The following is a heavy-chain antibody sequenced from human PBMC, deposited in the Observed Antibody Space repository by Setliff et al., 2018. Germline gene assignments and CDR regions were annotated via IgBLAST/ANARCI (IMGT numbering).Heavy chain of an antibody. CDR1: GFTFSSYG. V-gene: IGHV3-33*06. Sequence: GGSLRLSCAASGFTFSSYGMHWVRQAPGKGLEWVAVIWYDGSNKYYADSVKGRFTISRDNSKNTLYLQMNSLRAEDTAVYYCAKDKSGARRFSGFVFDIWGQGTQVTVSS. CDR3: AKDKSGARRFSGFVFDI. CDR2: IWYDGSNK. J-gene: IGHJ4*02. D-gene: IGHD3-22*01.